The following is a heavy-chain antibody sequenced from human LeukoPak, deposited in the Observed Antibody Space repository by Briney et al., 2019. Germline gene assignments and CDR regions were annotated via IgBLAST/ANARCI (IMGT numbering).Heavy chain of an antibody. D-gene: IGHD6-19*01. CDR3: ARDLTGYSTGWYVLYYFDY. V-gene: IGHV3-48*04. CDR2: ISSSSSTI. J-gene: IGHJ4*02. CDR1: EFTFSTYS. Sequence: GGSLRLSCAASEFTFSTYSMNWVRQAPGKGLEWISFISSSSSTIYYADSVKGRFTVSRDNAKNSLYRQMNSLGAEDTAVYYCARDLTGYSTGWYVLYYFDYWGQGTLVTVFS.